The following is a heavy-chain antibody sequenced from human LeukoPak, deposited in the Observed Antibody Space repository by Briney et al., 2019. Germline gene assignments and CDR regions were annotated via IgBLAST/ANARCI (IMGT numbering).Heavy chain of an antibody. D-gene: IGHD3-22*01. J-gene: IGHJ4*02. V-gene: IGHV1-24*01. Sequence: ASVKVSCKVSGYTFTELSMHWVRQAPGKGLEWMGGFDPEDGETIYAQKFQGRVTMTEDTSTDTAYMELSSLRSEDTAVYYCATLPYYYDSSGYYYWGQGTLVTVSS. CDR1: GYTFTELS. CDR2: FDPEDGET. CDR3: ATLPYYYDSSGYYY.